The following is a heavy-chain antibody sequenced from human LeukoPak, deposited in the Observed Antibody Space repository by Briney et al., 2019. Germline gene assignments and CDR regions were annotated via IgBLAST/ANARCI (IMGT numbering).Heavy chain of an antibody. J-gene: IGHJ4*02. CDR2: IPFDRSDK. D-gene: IGHD2-8*01. V-gene: IGHV3-30*02. CDR1: GFSFSGNA. CDR3: AKDYYWSWDY. Sequence: PGGSLRLSCAASGFSFSGNAMHWVRQAPGKGLEWVAFIPFDRSDKYCAGSVKGRFTISRDNSKNTLYLQMNSLRAEDTATYYCAKDYYWSWDYWGQGTLVTVSS.